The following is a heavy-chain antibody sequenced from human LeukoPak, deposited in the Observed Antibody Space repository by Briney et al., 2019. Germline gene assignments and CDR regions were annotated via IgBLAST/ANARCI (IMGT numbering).Heavy chain of an antibody. CDR1: GGTFSSYA. J-gene: IGHJ4*02. D-gene: IGHD3-22*01. Sequence: ASVKVSCKASGGTFSSYAISWVRQAPGQGLEWMGWINPNSGGTNYAQKFQGRVTMTRDTSISTAYMELSRLRSDDTAVYYCASTHDSSGYYFAIGYWGQGTLVTVSS. CDR3: ASTHDSSGYYFAIGY. V-gene: IGHV1-2*02. CDR2: INPNSGGT.